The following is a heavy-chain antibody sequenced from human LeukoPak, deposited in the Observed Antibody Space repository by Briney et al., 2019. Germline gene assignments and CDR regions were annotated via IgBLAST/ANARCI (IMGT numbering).Heavy chain of an antibody. D-gene: IGHD2/OR15-2a*01. J-gene: IGHJ4*02. CDR1: DGSVSSRSSY. V-gene: IGHV4-39*07. Sequence: SETLSLTCAVSDGSVSSRSSYWGWIRQPPGKGLEWIGIISVNGLTYYNPSLKSRITMSVGTSKSQFSLSLNSVTAADTAVYYCARRFHGENYFDYWGQGILVTVTS. CDR2: ISVNGLT. CDR3: ARRFHGENYFDY.